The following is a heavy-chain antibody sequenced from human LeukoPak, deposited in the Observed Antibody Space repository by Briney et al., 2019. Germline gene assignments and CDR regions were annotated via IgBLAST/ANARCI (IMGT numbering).Heavy chain of an antibody. CDR1: GFTFNSYA. J-gene: IGHJ4*02. CDR3: AKDRLSVSPTYFDY. CDR2: ISGSGGST. D-gene: IGHD5/OR15-5a*01. V-gene: IGHV3-23*01. Sequence: GGSLRLSCAASGFTFNSYAVSWVRQAPGKGLEWVSAISGSGGSTYYADSVKGRFTISRDNSKNTLYLQMNSLRAEDTAVYYCAKDRLSVSPTYFDYWGQGTLVTVSS.